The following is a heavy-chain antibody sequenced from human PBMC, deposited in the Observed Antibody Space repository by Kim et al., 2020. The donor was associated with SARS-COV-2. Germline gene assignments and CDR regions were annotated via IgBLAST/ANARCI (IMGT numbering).Heavy chain of an antibody. CDR2: ISGSGGST. V-gene: IGHV3-23*01. J-gene: IGHJ2*01. CDR3: ASLITMVRGVINRVTGYFDL. Sequence: GGSLRLSCAASGFTFSSYAMSWVRQAPGKGLEWVSAISGSGGSTYYADSVKGRFTISRDNSKNTLYLQMNSLRAEDTAVYYCASLITMVRGVINRVTGYFDLWGRGTLVTVSS. CDR1: GFTFSSYA. D-gene: IGHD3-10*01.